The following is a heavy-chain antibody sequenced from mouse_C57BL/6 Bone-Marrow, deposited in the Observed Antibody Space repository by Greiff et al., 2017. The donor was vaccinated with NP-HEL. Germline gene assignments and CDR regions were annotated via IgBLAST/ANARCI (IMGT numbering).Heavy chain of an antibody. CDR3: ARHYYGSSLDY. CDR2: ISNGGGST. Sequence: EVQGVASGGGLVQPGGSLKLSCAASGFTFSDYYMYWVRQTPEKRLEWVAYISNGGGSTYSPYSVKGRFTISRDNAKNTLYLQMSRLKSEDTAMYYCARHYYGSSLDYWGQGTTLTVSS. J-gene: IGHJ2*01. CDR1: GFTFSDYY. V-gene: IGHV5-12*01. D-gene: IGHD1-1*01.